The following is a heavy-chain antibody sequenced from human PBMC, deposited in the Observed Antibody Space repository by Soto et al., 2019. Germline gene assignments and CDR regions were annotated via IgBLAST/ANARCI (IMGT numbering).Heavy chain of an antibody. V-gene: IGHV1-8*01. CDR1: GYTFTSYD. J-gene: IGHJ6*02. CDR3: ARGYCSGGSCYPPRYYYGMDV. D-gene: IGHD2-15*01. Sequence: QVQLVQSGAEVKKPGASVKVSCKASGYTFTSYDINWVRQATGQGLEWMGWMNPNSGNTGYAQKFQARVTMTRNTSISTAYMELSSLRSEDTAVYYCARGYCSGGSCYPPRYYYGMDVWGQGTTVTVSS. CDR2: MNPNSGNT.